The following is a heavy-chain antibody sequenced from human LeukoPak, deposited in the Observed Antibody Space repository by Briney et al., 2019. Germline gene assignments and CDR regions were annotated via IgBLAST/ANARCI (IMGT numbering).Heavy chain of an antibody. CDR1: GGSISSSSYY. Sequence: SETLSLTCTVSGGSISSSSYYWGWIRQPPGKGLEWIGSIYYSGSTYYNPSLKSRVTISVDTSKNQFSLKLSSVTAANTAVYYCARAGYNWNYGFSWFDPWGQGTLVTVSS. CDR3: ARAGYNWNYGFSWFDP. CDR2: IYYSGST. V-gene: IGHV4-39*07. D-gene: IGHD1-7*01. J-gene: IGHJ5*02.